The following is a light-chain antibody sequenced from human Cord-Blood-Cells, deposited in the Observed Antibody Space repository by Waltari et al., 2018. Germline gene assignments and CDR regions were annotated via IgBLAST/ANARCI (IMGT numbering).Light chain of an antibody. Sequence: QSVLTQPPSVSGAPGPRVTISCTGSSSTIGAGYDVHWYQQLPGTAPKLLIYGNSNLPSGVPDRFSGSKSGTSASLAITGLQAEDEADYYCQSYDSSLSGSVFGGETKLTVL. CDR3: QSYDSSLSGSV. J-gene: IGLJ3*02. CDR1: SSTIGAGYD. V-gene: IGLV1-40*01. CDR2: GNS.